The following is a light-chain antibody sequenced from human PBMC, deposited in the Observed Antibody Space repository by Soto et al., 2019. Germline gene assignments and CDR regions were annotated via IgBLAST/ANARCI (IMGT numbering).Light chain of an antibody. CDR3: AAWDDSLNGYV. V-gene: IGLV1-44*01. J-gene: IGLJ1*01. CDR1: SSNIGTES. CDR2: SYN. Sequence: QSSLTQPPSTSLTPGQRVTISCAGSSSNIGTESVNWYQQLPGTAPKLLIYSYNQRPSGVPDRFSGSKSGTSASLAISGLQSEDEADYICAAWDDSLNGYVFGLGTKVTVL.